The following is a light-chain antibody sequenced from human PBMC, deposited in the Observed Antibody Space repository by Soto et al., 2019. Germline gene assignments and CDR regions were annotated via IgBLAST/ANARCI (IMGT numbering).Light chain of an antibody. J-gene: IGLJ2*01. V-gene: IGLV2-23*01. CDR3: CSFALRSTLI. CDR2: EGG. CDR1: SSDVGNYNL. Sequence: QSVLTQPASVSGSPGQSITISCTGTSSDVGNYNLVSWYQQYPGKAPKLMIYEGGKRPSGVSNRFSGSKSGNTASLTISGLQAEDEADYDCCSFALRSTLIFGGGTKLTGL.